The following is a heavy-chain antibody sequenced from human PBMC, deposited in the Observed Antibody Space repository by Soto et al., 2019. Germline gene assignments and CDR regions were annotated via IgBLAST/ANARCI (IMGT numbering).Heavy chain of an antibody. CDR1: GFTFSSYA. CDR2: ISYDGSNK. D-gene: IGHD4-17*01. Sequence: QVQLVESGGGVVQPGRSLRLSCAASGFTFSSYAMHWVRQAPGKGLEWVAVISYDGSNKYYADSVKGRFTISRDNSKNTLYLQMNSLRAEDTAVYYCARSWGHDYGDYSYYGMDVWAQGTTVTVSS. CDR3: ARSWGHDYGDYSYYGMDV. V-gene: IGHV3-30-3*01. J-gene: IGHJ6*02.